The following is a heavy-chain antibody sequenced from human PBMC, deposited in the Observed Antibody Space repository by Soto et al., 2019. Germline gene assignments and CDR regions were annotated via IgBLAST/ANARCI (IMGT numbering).Heavy chain of an antibody. CDR3: VRDRVVVVPARSFYYGMDV. Sequence: QVQLQESGPGRVKPSQTLSLTCTVSGGSISSGGYYWSWIRQHPGKGLEWNGYIYYSGSTYYNPSLKSRVTISVDTSKNQFSLKLSSVTAADTAVYYCVRDRVVVVPARSFYYGMDVWGQGTTVTVSS. CDR2: IYYSGST. D-gene: IGHD2-2*01. CDR1: GGSISSGGYY. J-gene: IGHJ6*02. V-gene: IGHV4-31*03.